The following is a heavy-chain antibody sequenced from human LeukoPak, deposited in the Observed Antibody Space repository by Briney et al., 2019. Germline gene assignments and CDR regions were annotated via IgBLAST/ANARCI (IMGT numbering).Heavy chain of an antibody. CDR1: GFTFSSYW. V-gene: IGHV3-7*01. CDR2: IKQDGSEK. D-gene: IGHD3-3*01. J-gene: IGHJ3*02. Sequence: GGSLRLSCAASGFTFSSYWMSWVRQAPGKGLEWVANIKQDGSEKYYVDSVKGRFTISRDNAKNSLYLQMNSLRAEDTAVYYCAKSRNWVRFLEWTHAFDIWGQGTMVTVSS. CDR3: AKSRNWVRFLEWTHAFDI.